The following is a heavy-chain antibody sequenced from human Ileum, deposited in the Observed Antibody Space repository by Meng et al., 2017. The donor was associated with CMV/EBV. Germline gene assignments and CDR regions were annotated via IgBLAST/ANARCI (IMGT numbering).Heavy chain of an antibody. Sequence: GGSLRLSCAASGFTFSNAWMSWVRQAPGKGLEWVGRIKSKTDGGTTDDAAHVKGSFTISRDDSKNTLYLQMNSLKTEDTAVYYWTTDHSYDSSGYYLYYFDYWGQGTLVTVSS. D-gene: IGHD3-22*01. CDR3: TTDHSYDSSGYYLYYFDY. CDR2: IKSKTDGGTT. J-gene: IGHJ4*02. CDR1: GFTFSNAW. V-gene: IGHV3-15*01.